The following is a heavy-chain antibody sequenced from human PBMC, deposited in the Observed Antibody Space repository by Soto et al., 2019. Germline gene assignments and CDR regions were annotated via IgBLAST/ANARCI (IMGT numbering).Heavy chain of an antibody. Sequence: ASVKVSCKASGYTFTNYAIHWVRQAPGQRLEWMGWINAGNGKTKYSQNFQGRVTITRDTSASITYMEVNSLRSEDTAVYYCARGIWVATTADYYIDTWGQATLLTVSS. CDR1: GYTFTNYA. V-gene: IGHV1-3*01. CDR2: INAGNGKT. CDR3: ARGIWVATTADYYIDT. D-gene: IGHD1-26*01. J-gene: IGHJ4*02.